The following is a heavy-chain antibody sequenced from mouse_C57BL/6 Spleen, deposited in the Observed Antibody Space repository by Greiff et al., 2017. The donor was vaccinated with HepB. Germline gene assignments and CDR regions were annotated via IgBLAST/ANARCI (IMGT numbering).Heavy chain of an antibody. V-gene: IGHV14-2*01. J-gene: IGHJ1*03. CDR2: IDPEDGET. D-gene: IGHD4-1*01. CDR3: ARANWGDWYFDV. CDR1: GFNIKDYY. Sequence: EVKLVESGAELVKPGASVKLSCTASGFNIKDYYMHWVKQRTEQGLEWIGRIDPEDGETKYAPKFQGKATITADTSSNTAYLQLSSLTSEDTAVYYCARANWGDWYFDVWGTGTTVTVSS.